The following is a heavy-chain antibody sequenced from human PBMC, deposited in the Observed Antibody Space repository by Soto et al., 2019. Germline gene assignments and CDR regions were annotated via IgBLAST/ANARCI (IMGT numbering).Heavy chain of an antibody. CDR1: GITFSSYV. V-gene: IGHV3-23*01. CDR2: ISGSASIT. J-gene: IGHJ6*02. CDR3: ARPVDSGMAPRKDV. Sequence: GGSLRLSCAASGITFSSYVMSWVRQAPGKGLEWVSVISGSASITYYADSVKGRFTISRDNSKNTLYLQMNSLRAEDTAVYYCARPVDSGMAPRKDVWGQGTTVTVSS. D-gene: IGHD5-18*01.